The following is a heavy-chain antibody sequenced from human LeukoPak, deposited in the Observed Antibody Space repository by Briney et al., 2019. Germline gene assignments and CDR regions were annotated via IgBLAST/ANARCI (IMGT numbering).Heavy chain of an antibody. V-gene: IGHV3-7*01. J-gene: IGHJ4*02. Sequence: GGSLSLSCAASGFTFSSYWISWVRQAQGKGLEWVANIKQDGSEKYYVDSVKGRFTISRDNAKNSLYLQMNSLRAEDTAVYYCARITRSHFDYWGQGTLVTVSS. D-gene: IGHD2-15*01. CDR1: GFTFSSYW. CDR3: ARITRSHFDY. CDR2: IKQDGSEK.